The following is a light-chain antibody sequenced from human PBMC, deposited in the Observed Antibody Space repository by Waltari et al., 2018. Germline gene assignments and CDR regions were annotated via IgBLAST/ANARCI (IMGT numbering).Light chain of an antibody. CDR2: HAS. Sequence: EIVFTQSPGTLSLSPGERATLSCRASQGVVKYLAWYQQRPGQAPRLLLYHASIRATGTPDRFSCSESETDVRLTISRLEPEDFAVYYCQKYDSLPATFGQGTTVEIK. CDR1: QGVVKY. V-gene: IGKV3-20*01. J-gene: IGKJ1*01. CDR3: QKYDSLPAT.